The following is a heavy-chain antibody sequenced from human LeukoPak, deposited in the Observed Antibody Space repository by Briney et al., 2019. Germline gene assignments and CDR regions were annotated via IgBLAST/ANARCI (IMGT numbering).Heavy chain of an antibody. CDR3: ARLRRDVLGRLAEIWELNSGGRMLGCFDS. CDR1: GYTFSDFP. D-gene: IGHD5-24*01. CDR2: INPNSGDT. J-gene: IGHJ4*02. Sequence: ASVKVSCRASGYTFSDFPIMWVRQVTGEGPEWMGGINPNSGDTVFAQRFQARITMTTDASSVTTAYMELSSLTSDDTAVYFCARLRRDVLGRLAEIWELNSGGRMLGCFDSWGQGTPVTVSS. V-gene: IGHV1-8*02.